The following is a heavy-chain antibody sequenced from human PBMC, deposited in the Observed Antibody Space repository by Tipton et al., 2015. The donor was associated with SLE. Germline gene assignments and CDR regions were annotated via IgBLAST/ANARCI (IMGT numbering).Heavy chain of an antibody. CDR1: GVSISSGSFF. CDR3: ARMGLCTTTTCNEGAFDV. D-gene: IGHD2-2*01. J-gene: IGHJ3*01. Sequence: TLSLTCTVSGVSISSGSFFWSWIRQLPGKGLEWIGYIYYTGNTNYNPSLKSRVTMSVDTSKSQFSLKLTFVSAADTAIYYCARMGLCTTTTCNEGAFDVWGQGSMVTVSS. CDR2: IYYTGNT. V-gene: IGHV4-61*01.